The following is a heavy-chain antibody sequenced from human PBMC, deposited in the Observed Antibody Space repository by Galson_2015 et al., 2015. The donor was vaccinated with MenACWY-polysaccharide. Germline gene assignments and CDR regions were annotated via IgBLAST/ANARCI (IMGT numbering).Heavy chain of an antibody. J-gene: IGHJ6*02. V-gene: IGHV3-48*03. CDR1: GFTFSNYE. CDR2: ISNGGSII. CDR3: ARLYSGRVMDV. D-gene: IGHD4-11*01. Sequence: SLRLSCAASGFTFSNYETNWVRQAPGMGLEWVSYISNGGSIISYADSVKGRFTISRDIAKNSLYLQMSSLRAEDTAVYCCARLYSGRVMDVWGQGTTVTVSS.